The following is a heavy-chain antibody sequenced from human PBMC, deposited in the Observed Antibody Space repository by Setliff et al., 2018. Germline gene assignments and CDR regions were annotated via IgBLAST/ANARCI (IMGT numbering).Heavy chain of an antibody. CDR2: IYHSGST. CDR3: AREGVGSGSYYWEVVRGMDV. V-gene: IGHV4-38-2*02. D-gene: IGHD3-10*01. Sequence: SETLSLTCTVSGYSISSGYYWGWIRQPPGKGLEWIGSIYHSGSTYYNPSLKSRVTMSVDTSKNQFSLKLSSVTAADTAVYYCAREGVGSGSYYWEVVRGMDVWGQGTTVTVSS. CDR1: GYSISSGYY. J-gene: IGHJ6*02.